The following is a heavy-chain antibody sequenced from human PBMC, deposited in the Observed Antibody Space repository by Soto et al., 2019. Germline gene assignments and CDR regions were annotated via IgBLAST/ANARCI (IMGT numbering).Heavy chain of an antibody. J-gene: IGHJ4*02. CDR2: IYNSGST. V-gene: IGHV4-59*08. D-gene: IGHD3-10*01. Sequence: QVQLQESGPGLVKPSETLSLTCTVSGGSISSYYWTWIRQSPGKGLEWIGFIYNSGSTHYNPSLRSRVTISVDTSKNQFSLKLRSVTAADTAVYYCASMGYHYGSGSYPLDYWGQGTLVTVSS. CDR1: GGSISSYY. CDR3: ASMGYHYGSGSYPLDY.